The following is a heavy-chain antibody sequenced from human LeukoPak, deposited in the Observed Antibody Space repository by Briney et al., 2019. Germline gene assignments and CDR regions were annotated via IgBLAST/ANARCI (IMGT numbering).Heavy chain of an antibody. D-gene: IGHD4-17*01. Sequence: ASVKVSCKASGYTFTSYYMHWVRQAPGQGLEWMGWINPNSGGTNYAQKFQGRVTMTRDTSISTAYMELTRLRSDDTAVYYCASGRDYGDERGAFDLWGQGTLVTVSS. V-gene: IGHV1-2*02. CDR2: INPNSGGT. J-gene: IGHJ3*01. CDR1: GYTFTSYY. CDR3: ASGRDYGDERGAFDL.